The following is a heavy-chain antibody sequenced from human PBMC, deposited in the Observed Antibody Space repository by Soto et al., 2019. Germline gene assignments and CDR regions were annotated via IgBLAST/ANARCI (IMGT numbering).Heavy chain of an antibody. CDR2: ISYDGSNK. D-gene: IGHD3-22*01. Sequence: GGSLRLSCAASGFTFSSYGMHWVRQAPGKGLEWVAVISYDGSNKYYADSVKGRFTISRGNSKNTLYLQMNSLRAEDTAVYYCAKDLSPTLDYYDSSGYFGYFDYWGQGTLVTVSS. J-gene: IGHJ4*02. CDR1: GFTFSSYG. V-gene: IGHV3-30*18. CDR3: AKDLSPTLDYYDSSGYFGYFDY.